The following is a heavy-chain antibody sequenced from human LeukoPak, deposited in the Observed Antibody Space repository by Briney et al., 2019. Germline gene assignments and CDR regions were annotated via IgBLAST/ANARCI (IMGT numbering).Heavy chain of an antibody. CDR1: GYTFTSYD. Sequence: EASVKVSCKASGYTFTSYDINWVRQATGQGLEWMGWMNPNSGNTGYAQKFQGRVTITRNTSISTAYMELSSLRSEDTAVYYCARGEAIGYNWNDARFTGFDYWGQGTLVTVSS. J-gene: IGHJ4*02. CDR2: MNPNSGNT. V-gene: IGHV1-8*03. CDR3: ARGEAIGYNWNDARFTGFDY. D-gene: IGHD1-20*01.